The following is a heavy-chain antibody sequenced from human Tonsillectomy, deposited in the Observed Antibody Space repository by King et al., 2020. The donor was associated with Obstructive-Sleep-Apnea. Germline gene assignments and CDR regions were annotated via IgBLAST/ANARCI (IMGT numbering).Heavy chain of an antibody. V-gene: IGHV7-4-1*02. J-gene: IGHJ4*02. CDR3: ARSDYGDYDY. Sequence: KLVQSVSELKKPGASVEISCKASGHTFKAYAMHWLRQAPGQGLEWVGWINTITGKPTYAQAFAGRFVFSLDTSVTTARLKISSLKSEDTAIYYCARSDYGDYDYWGQGTQVTVSS. CDR2: INTITGKP. CDR1: GHTFKAYA. D-gene: IGHD4-17*01.